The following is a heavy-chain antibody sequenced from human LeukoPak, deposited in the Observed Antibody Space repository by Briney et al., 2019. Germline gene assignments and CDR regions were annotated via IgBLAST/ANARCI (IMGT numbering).Heavy chain of an antibody. CDR3: ARDKRYCSGGSCYAEIYYYYYMDV. CDR2: IYTSGST. D-gene: IGHD2-15*01. CDR1: GGPISRSTTFY. V-gene: IGHV4-61*02. Sequence: PSETLSLTCTVSGGPISRSTTFYWSWIRQPAGKGLEWIGRIYTSGSTNYNPSLKSRVTISVDTSKNQFSLKLSSVTAADTAVYYCARDKRYCSGGSCYAEIYYYYYMDVWGKGTTVTVSS. J-gene: IGHJ6*03.